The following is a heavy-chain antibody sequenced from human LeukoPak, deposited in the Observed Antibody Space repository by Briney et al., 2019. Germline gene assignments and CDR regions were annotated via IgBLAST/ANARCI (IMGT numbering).Heavy chain of an antibody. CDR1: GFTLSTYT. CDR3: ARVAGEFRDY. CDR2: ITRSSSNI. D-gene: IGHD3-10*01. Sequence: PGGSLSLSCAASGFTLSTYTMNWVRQAPGKGLEWVSSITRSSSNIFYADSVKGRFTISRDNAKNSLYLQMNSLRAEDTAVYYCARVAGEFRDYWGQGTLVTVSS. J-gene: IGHJ4*02. V-gene: IGHV3-21*01.